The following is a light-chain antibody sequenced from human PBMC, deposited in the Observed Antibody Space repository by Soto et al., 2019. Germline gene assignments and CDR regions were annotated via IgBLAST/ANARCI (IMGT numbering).Light chain of an antibody. J-gene: IGKJ2*01. CDR2: DAS. CDR3: QQYNSPYT. V-gene: IGKV1-5*01. CDR1: QSISSW. Sequence: DIQMTQSPSTLSASVGDRVTITCRASQSISSWLAWYQQKPGKAPKLLIYDASSLESGVPSRFSGSGSGTEFTLTISSLQPDDFANYYCQQYNSPYTFGQGTKLEIK.